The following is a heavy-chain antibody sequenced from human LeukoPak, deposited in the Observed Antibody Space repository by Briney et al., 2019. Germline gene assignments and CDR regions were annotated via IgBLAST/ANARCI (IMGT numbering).Heavy chain of an antibody. D-gene: IGHD3/OR15-3a*01. Sequence: PSETLSLTCGIYGGSFSDYYWSWIRQPPGKGLEWIGEIIHSGSTNQNPSLKSRVTISVDTSKNQFSLKLSSVTAADTAVYFCARGIVGSRDFYFRYYFDYWGQGTLVTVSS. CDR2: IIHSGST. CDR1: GGSFSDYY. CDR3: ARGIVGSRDFYFRYYFDY. J-gene: IGHJ4*02. V-gene: IGHV4-34*01.